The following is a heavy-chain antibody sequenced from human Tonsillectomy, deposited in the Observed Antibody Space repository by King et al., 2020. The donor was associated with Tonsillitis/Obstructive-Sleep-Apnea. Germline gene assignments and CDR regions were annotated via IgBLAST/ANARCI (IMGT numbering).Heavy chain of an antibody. J-gene: IGHJ4*02. CDR3: ARGYCTGGVCYSGR. V-gene: IGHV3-30*01. D-gene: IGHD2-8*02. CDR1: GFTFSSYA. Sequence: VQLVESGGGVVQPGRSLRLSCAASGFTFSSYAMHWVRQAPGKGLEWVAVISYDGSNKYYADSVKGRFTISRDNSKNTLYLQMNSLRAEDTAVYYCARGYCTGGVCYSGRWGQGTLVTVSS. CDR2: ISYDGSNK.